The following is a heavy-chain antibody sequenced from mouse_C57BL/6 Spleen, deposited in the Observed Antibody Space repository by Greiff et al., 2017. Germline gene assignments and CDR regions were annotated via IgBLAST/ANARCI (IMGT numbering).Heavy chain of an antibody. Sequence: VHVKQSVAELVRPGASVKLSCTASGFNIKNTYMHWVKQRPEQGLEWIGRIDPANGNTKYAPKFQGKATITADTSSNTAYLQLSSLTSEDTAIYYCARRAYYSNDGLYYFDYWGQGTTLTVSS. CDR3: ARRAYYSNDGLYYFDY. D-gene: IGHD2-5*01. J-gene: IGHJ2*01. CDR1: GFNIKNTY. V-gene: IGHV14-3*01. CDR2: IDPANGNT.